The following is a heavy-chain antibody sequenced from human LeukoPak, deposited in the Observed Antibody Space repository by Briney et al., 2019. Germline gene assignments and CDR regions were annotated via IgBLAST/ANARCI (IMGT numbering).Heavy chain of an antibody. CDR2: INPNNGGT. Sequence: GASVTVSCKASGYTFTGYYVHWVRQAPGQGLEWMGWINPNNGGTEYAQKFRGRVTMTRDTSTGTAYMNLNSLRSDDTAVYYCARDGSQMTIAGTAVDYWGQGALGTVSS. CDR1: GYTFTGYY. V-gene: IGHV1-2*02. J-gene: IGHJ4*02. CDR3: ARDGSQMTIAGTAVDY. D-gene: IGHD1-7*01.